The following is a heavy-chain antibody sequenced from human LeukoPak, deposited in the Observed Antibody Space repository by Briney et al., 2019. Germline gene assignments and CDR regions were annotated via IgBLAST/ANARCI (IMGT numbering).Heavy chain of an antibody. V-gene: IGHV4-59*12. CDR1: GGSISSYY. D-gene: IGHD3-22*01. Sequence: SETLSLTCTVSGGSISSYYWSWVRQFPGKGLEWIGYISDSGSTNYNPSLKSRVTMSVDTSKNQFSLKLSSVTAADTAVYYCASLNYYDSSGHFDYWGQGTLVTVSS. CDR3: ASLNYYDSSGHFDY. J-gene: IGHJ4*02. CDR2: ISDSGST.